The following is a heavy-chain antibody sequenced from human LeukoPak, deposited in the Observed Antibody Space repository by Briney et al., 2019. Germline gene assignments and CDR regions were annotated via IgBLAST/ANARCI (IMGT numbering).Heavy chain of an antibody. D-gene: IGHD3-22*01. CDR1: GFTVSSNY. V-gene: IGHV3-53*04. CDR3: ARGKRMIDFDY. CDR2: IYSGGST. J-gene: IGHJ4*02. Sequence: GGSLRLSCAASGFTVSSNYMSWVRQAPGRGLEWVSVIYSGGSTYYADSVKGRFTISRHNSKNTLYLQMNSLRAEDTAVYYCARGKRMIDFDYWGQGTLVTVSS.